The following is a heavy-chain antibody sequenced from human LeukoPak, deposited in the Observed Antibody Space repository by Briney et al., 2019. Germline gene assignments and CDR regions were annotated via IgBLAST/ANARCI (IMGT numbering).Heavy chain of an antibody. D-gene: IGHD3-22*01. Sequence: GGSLRLSCAAFRLTFNAHGVHWVRQAPGKGLEWVASIWSDGSETYYADSVKGRFTISRDNSKNKLYLQMNSLRAEDTAVYYCARDRNSGYYLGLYAFDIWGQGTMVTVSS. CDR1: RLTFNAHG. CDR3: ARDRNSGYYLGLYAFDI. CDR2: IWSDGSET. V-gene: IGHV3-33*01. J-gene: IGHJ3*02.